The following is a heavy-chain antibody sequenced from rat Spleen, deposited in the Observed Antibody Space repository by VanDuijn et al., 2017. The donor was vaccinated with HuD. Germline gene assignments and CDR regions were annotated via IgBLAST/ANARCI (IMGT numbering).Heavy chain of an antibody. CDR3: ARHGYNSYFDY. J-gene: IGHJ2*01. Sequence: EVQLVESDGALVQPGRSLKLSCAASGFTFSDYYMAWVRQAPTKGLEWVATISYDGRRIYYRDSVKGRFTITRDNAKSSLYLQMDSLRSEDTATYYCARHGYNSYFDYWGKGVMVTVSS. CDR1: GFTFSDYY. V-gene: IGHV5-29*01. CDR2: ISYDGRRI. D-gene: IGHD1-9*01.